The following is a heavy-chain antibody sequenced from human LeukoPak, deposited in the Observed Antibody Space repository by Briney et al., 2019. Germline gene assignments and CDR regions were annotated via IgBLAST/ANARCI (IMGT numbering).Heavy chain of an antibody. CDR3: ARHGPRRDGYNYDY. D-gene: IGHD5-24*01. J-gene: IGHJ4*02. CDR2: IYYTGSTNY. V-gene: IGHV4-59*08. CDR1: GASIRSYY. Sequence: PSETLSLTCTVSGASIRSYYWSWIRQPPGKGLECIGYIYYTGSTNYNYNHSLKSRVTISVDTSKNQFSLKLSSVTAADTAVYYCARHGPRRDGYNYDYWGPGTLVTVSS.